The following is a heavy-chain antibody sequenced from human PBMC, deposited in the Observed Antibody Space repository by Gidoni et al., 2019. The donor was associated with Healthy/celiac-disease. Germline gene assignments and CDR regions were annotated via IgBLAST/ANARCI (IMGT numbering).Heavy chain of an antibody. V-gene: IGHV3-11*01. CDR3: ARDHNWIYGRFSYFAY. CDR1: GFTVGAYD. J-gene: IGHJ4*02. CDR2: IRSSGSTI. D-gene: IGHD1-7*01. Sequence: QVQLVESGGGLVTPGGSLRLSCAASGFTVGAYDMSWIRQAPGKGLEWVSYIRSSGSTIYAADSVKRRFTISRDNAKNSLYLQMNSLRAEDTAVYYCARDHNWIYGRFSYFAYWGQGTLVTVSS.